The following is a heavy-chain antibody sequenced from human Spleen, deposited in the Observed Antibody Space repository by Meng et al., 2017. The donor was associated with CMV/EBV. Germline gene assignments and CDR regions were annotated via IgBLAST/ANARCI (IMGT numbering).Heavy chain of an antibody. D-gene: IGHD6-25*01. CDR3: ARGRGPYSSGFDY. Sequence: VPRQQGGAVLFNPSVALSLTCAVYRGSFSGDYWSWLRQHPGKGLEWSWEINYSGSTNYNPSLKSRVTISVDTSKNQFSLKLSSGTAADTAVYYCARGRGPYSSGFDYWGQGTLVTVSS. CDR1: RGSFSGDY. CDR2: INYSGST. J-gene: IGHJ4*01. V-gene: IGHV4-34*01.